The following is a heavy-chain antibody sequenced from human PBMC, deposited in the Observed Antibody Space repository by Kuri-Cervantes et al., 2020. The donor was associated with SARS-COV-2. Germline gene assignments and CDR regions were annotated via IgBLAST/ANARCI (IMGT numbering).Heavy chain of an antibody. Sequence: GGSLRLSCAASGFTFSSYGMHWVRQAPGKGLEWVAVIWYDGSNKYYADSVKGRFTISRDNAKNSLYLQMNSLRAEDTAVYYCAKGFGGPPHIVVAIAIRTLPFYWGQGTLVTVSS. V-gene: IGHV3-33*03. D-gene: IGHD2-21*01. CDR1: GFTFSSYG. CDR3: AKGFGGPPHIVVAIAIRTLPFY. CDR2: IWYDGSNK. J-gene: IGHJ4*02.